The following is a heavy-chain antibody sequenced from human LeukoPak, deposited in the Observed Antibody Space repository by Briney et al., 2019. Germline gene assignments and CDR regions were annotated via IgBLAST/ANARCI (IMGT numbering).Heavy chain of an antibody. V-gene: IGHV3-48*04. CDR3: ARGTYGSGTWD. J-gene: IGHJ4*02. D-gene: IGHD3-10*01. CDR2: ISSSSSTI. CDR1: GFTFSSYS. Sequence: PGGSLRLSCAASGFTFSSYSMNWVRQAPGKGLEWVSYISSSSSTIYYADSVKGRFTVSRDNAKNSLYLQMNSLRAEDTAVYYCARGTYGSGTWDWGQGILVTVSS.